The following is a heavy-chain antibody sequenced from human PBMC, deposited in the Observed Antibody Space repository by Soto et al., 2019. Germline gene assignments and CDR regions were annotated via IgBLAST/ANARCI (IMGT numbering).Heavy chain of an antibody. CDR2: MNPNSGNT. CDR1: GYTFTSYD. J-gene: IGHJ6*02. D-gene: IGHD3-3*02. CDR3: AREVGFLEPVMGHYGMDV. Sequence: QVQLVQSGAEVKKPGASVKVSCKASGYTFTSYDINWVRHATGQGLEWMGWMNPNSGNTGYAQKFQGRVTMTRNTSISTAYMELSSLRSEDTAVYYCAREVGFLEPVMGHYGMDVWGQGTTVTVSS. V-gene: IGHV1-8*01.